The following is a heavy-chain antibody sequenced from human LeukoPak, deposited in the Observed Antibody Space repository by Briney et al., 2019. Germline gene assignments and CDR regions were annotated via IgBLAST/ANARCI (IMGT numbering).Heavy chain of an antibody. CDR2: INHSGST. J-gene: IGHJ4*02. CDR1: GGSISSNSYY. D-gene: IGHD1-26*01. Sequence: SETLSLTCAVSGGSISSNSYYWSWIRQPPGKGLEWIGEINHSGSTNYNPSLKSRVTISVDTSKNQFSLKLSSVTAADTAVYYCARLGGGSGSYYRFVYYFDYWGQGTLVTVSS. CDR3: ARLGGGSGSYYRFVYYFDY. V-gene: IGHV4-39*07.